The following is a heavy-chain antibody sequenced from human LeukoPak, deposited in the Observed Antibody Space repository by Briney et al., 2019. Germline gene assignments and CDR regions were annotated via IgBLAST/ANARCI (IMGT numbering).Heavy chain of an antibody. D-gene: IGHD2-8*01. CDR3: ARLERYCTNGVCYTWYWFDP. Sequence: GESLQISCKGSGYSFTSYWIGWVRQLPGKGLEGMGIIYPGDSDTRYSPSFQGQVTISADKSISTAYLQWSSLKASDTAMYYCARLERYCTNGVCYTWYWFDPWGQGTLVTVSS. J-gene: IGHJ5*02. CDR1: GYSFTSYW. CDR2: IYPGDSDT. V-gene: IGHV5-51*01.